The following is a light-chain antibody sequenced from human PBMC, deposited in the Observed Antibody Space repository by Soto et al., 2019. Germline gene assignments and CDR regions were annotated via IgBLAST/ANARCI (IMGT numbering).Light chain of an antibody. CDR2: EVS. J-gene: IGLJ3*02. Sequence: QSVLTQPASVSGSPGQSITISCTGTSSDVGGYNYVSWYQQHPGKAPKLMIYEVSNRPSGVSNRFSGSKSGNTASLTISGLQAEDEADYYCSSYTTSSTHWVFGGVTNLTVL. CDR3: SSYTTSSTHWV. V-gene: IGLV2-14*01. CDR1: SSDVGGYNY.